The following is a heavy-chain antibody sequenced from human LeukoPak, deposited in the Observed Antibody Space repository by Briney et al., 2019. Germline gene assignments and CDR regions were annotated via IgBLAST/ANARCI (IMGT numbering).Heavy chain of an antibody. CDR2: IYYSGST. CDR3: ARGPYCSSTSCFQRDY. J-gene: IGHJ4*02. CDR1: GGSISSSPYY. Sequence: SETLSLTCAVSGGSISSSPYYWAWIRQTPGKGMEWIGYIYYSGSTNYNPSLKSRVTISVDTSKNQFSLKLSSVTAADTAVYYCARGPYCSSTSCFQRDYWGQGTLVTVSS. V-gene: IGHV4-61*05. D-gene: IGHD2-2*01.